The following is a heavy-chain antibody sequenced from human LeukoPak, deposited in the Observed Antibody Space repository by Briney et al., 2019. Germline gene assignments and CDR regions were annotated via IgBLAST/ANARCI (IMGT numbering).Heavy chain of an antibody. Sequence: SETLSLTCAVYGGSFSGYYWSWIRQPPGKGLEWVGEINHSGSTNYNPSLKSRVTISVDTSKNQFSLKLSSVTAADTAVYYCARSVGASYFAFDIWGQGTMVTVSS. CDR2: INHSGST. J-gene: IGHJ3*02. CDR3: ARSVGASYFAFDI. D-gene: IGHD1-26*01. CDR1: GGSFSGYY. V-gene: IGHV4-34*01.